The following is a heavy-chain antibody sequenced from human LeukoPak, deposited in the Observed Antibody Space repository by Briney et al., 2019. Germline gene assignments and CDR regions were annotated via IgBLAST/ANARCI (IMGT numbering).Heavy chain of an antibody. V-gene: IGHV4-4*07. CDR3: ARDQTYYVSSGYYYVTYLQH. CDR2: MSSGGIT. Sequence: PSETLSLTCTVSGASISSSYCTWIRQSAGEGLEWIGRMSSGGITTYNPSFKGRVTMSLDTSKRQFSLNLSSVTAADTAVYYCARDQTYYVSSGYYYVTYLQHWGQGILVTVSS. D-gene: IGHD3-22*01. CDR1: GASISSSY. J-gene: IGHJ1*01.